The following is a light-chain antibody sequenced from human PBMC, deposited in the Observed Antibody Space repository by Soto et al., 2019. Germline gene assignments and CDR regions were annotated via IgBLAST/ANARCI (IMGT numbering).Light chain of an antibody. V-gene: IGKV3-20*01. J-gene: IGKJ4*01. Sequence: EVVLTPSPGTLSLSPGESATLSCMASQSVSSSYLAWYQQKPGQAPRLLIYGASSRATGIPDRFSGSGSGTDFTLTISRLETEDFAVYYCQQYGSSLLTFGGGTKGDIK. CDR1: QSVSSSY. CDR3: QQYGSSLLT. CDR2: GAS.